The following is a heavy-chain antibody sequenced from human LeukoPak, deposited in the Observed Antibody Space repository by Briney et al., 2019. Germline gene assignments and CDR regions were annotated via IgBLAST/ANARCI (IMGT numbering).Heavy chain of an antibody. CDR2: INHSGST. CDR1: GGSFSGYC. Sequence: PSETLSLTCAVYGGSFSGYCWSWIRQPPGKGLEWIGEINHSGSTNYNPSLKSRVTISVDTSKNQFSLKLSSVTAADTAVYYCARDRLDTYYYMDAWGKGPRSPSP. D-gene: IGHD1-14*01. J-gene: IGHJ6*03. CDR3: ARDRLDTYYYMDA. V-gene: IGHV4-34*01.